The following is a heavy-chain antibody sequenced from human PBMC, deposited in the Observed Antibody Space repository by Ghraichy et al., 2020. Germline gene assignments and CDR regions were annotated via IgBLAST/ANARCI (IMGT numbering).Heavy chain of an antibody. J-gene: IGHJ4*02. CDR2: IVVGSGDT. CDR3: AIELTLEY. Sequence: SVKVSCKSSGFTLTSSAVQWVRQARGQRLEWIGWIVVGSGDTKYAQKFQERVTMTRDMSSSTAYMELSSLTSEDTAVYFCAIELTLEYWGQGTLVTVSS. V-gene: IGHV1-58*01. CDR1: GFTLTSSA. D-gene: IGHD4-23*01.